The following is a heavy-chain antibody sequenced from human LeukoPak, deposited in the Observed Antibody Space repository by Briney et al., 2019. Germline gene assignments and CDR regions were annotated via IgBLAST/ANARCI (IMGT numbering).Heavy chain of an antibody. D-gene: IGHD3-22*01. V-gene: IGHV1-3*01. CDR3: ARMVYYYDSSGCAFDI. CDR2: INAGNGNT. Sequence: ASVKVSCKASGYTFTRYAMHWVRQAPGQRLEWMGWINAGNGNTKYSQKFQGRVTITRDTSASTAYMELSSLRSEDTAVYYCARMVYYYDSSGCAFDIWGQGTMVTVSS. CDR1: GYTFTRYA. J-gene: IGHJ3*02.